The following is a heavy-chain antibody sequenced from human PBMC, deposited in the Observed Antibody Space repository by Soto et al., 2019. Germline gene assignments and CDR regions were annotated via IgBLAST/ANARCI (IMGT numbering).Heavy chain of an antibody. Sequence: SETLSLTCTVSGGCMSGRDCYWGWIRQPPGKGLEWIGNIYHSGTSYYYPSLKSRVTMSVDTSKNQFSLKLSSVTAADTAVYYCARDPFRIVGATSNVDYWGQGTLVTVS. CDR2: IYHSGTS. CDR1: GGCMSGRDCY. V-gene: IGHV4-39*07. D-gene: IGHD1-26*01. CDR3: ARDPFRIVGATSNVDY. J-gene: IGHJ4*02.